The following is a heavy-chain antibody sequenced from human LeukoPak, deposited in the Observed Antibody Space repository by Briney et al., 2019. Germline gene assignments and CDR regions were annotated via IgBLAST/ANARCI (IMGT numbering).Heavy chain of an antibody. D-gene: IGHD2-2*02. Sequence: SETLSLTCTVSGGSISSHYWSWIRQPPGEGLEWIGYTYFSGSTNYNPSLKSRDTISVDRSRKQIFLKLSAVTAADTAVYYCARAADCGSTSCYMGIDFWGQGTLVTVSS. J-gene: IGHJ4*02. CDR1: GGSISSHY. V-gene: IGHV4-59*11. CDR3: ARAADCGSTSCYMGIDF. CDR2: TYFSGST.